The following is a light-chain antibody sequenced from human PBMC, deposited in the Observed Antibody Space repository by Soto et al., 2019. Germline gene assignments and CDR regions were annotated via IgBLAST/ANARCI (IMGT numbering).Light chain of an antibody. Sequence: QSALTQPTSVSGSPGQSITISCAGTSSDIGGYNYVSWYQQHPGKAPKVMIYEVSNRPSGVSNRFSGSKSGNTASLTISGLQAEDEADYYCSSYTSRSTRYVFGSGTKVTVL. J-gene: IGLJ1*01. CDR1: SSDIGGYNY. V-gene: IGLV2-14*01. CDR2: EVS. CDR3: SSYTSRSTRYV.